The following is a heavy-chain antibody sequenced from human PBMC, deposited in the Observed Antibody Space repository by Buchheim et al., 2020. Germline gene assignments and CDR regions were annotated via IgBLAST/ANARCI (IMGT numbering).Heavy chain of an antibody. CDR2: IYYSGST. Sequence: QVQLQESGPGLVKPSETLSLTCTVSGGSISSYYWSWIRQPPGKGLEWIGYIYYSGSTNYNPSLKSRVTISVDTSKNQFSLKLSSVTAADTAVYYCARDQGRRIYGSGSLYGMDVWGQGTT. D-gene: IGHD3-10*01. J-gene: IGHJ6*02. CDR3: ARDQGRRIYGSGSLYGMDV. CDR1: GGSISSYY. V-gene: IGHV4-59*01.